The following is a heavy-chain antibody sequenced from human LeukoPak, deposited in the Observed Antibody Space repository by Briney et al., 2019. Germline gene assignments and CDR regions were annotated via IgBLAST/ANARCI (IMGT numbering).Heavy chain of an antibody. CDR3: ARQSGSGSYFNWFGP. CDR2: ITNTGNP. J-gene: IGHJ5*02. Sequence: GASVKVSCKASGYIFTNYGINWVRQAPGQGLEWMGWITNTGNPTYAQGFTGRFVFSLDTSVSTAYLQISSLKAEDTAVYYCARQSGSGSYFNWFGPWGQGTLVTVSS. D-gene: IGHD3-10*01. V-gene: IGHV7-4-1*02. CDR1: GYIFTNYG.